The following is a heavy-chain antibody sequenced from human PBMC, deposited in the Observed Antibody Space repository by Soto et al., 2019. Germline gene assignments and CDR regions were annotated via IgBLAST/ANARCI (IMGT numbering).Heavy chain of an antibody. CDR2: VSYDGNTK. Sequence: QVQLVESGGGVVQPGTSLRLSCAASGFTFSGHGMHWVRQAPGKGLEWLASVSYDGNTKYYVDSVKGRFTISRDNSENTLYLQMNSLRAEDTAVYYCATWISDYYDYSGRLHYWGQGTLVTVSS. CDR1: GFTFSGHG. CDR3: ATWISDYYDYSGRLHY. V-gene: IGHV3-33*05. J-gene: IGHJ4*02. D-gene: IGHD5-12*01.